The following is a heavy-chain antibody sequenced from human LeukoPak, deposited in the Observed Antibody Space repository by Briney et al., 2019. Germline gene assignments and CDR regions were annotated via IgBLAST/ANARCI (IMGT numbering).Heavy chain of an antibody. CDR3: ARGRRGDYYFDY. Sequence: SETLSLTRAGSNGSLTSAVYSGRWIRQSPGKGLVCIDYIYNSASTYHNTPLKRRRTISTDRPKNQLSLNLNSVTAADTAVYYCARGRRGDYYFDYWGQGTLVTVSS. CDR2: IYNSAST. D-gene: IGHD2-21*02. V-gene: IGHV4-30-2*06. J-gene: IGHJ4*02. CDR1: NGSLTSAVYS.